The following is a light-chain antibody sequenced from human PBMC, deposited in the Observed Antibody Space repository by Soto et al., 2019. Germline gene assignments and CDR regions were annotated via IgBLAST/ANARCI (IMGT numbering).Light chain of an antibody. CDR3: QHGYVAPYN. CDR2: SAS. CDR1: QDINVY. J-gene: IGKJ2*01. V-gene: IGKV1-39*01. Sequence: DIQMTQSPSSVSASVGDTVTITCRAGQDINVYLNWYQQKPGEVPKLLIYSASSLHSGVPSRFTGSGSETDFTLTIRSLQPEDFATYYCQHGYVAPYNFGQGTKV.